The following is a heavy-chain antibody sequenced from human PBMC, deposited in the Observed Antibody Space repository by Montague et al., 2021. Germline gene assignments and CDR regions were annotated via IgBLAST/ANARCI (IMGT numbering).Heavy chain of an antibody. Sequence: SLRLSCAASGFSFTSYAVNWVRQAPGEGLEWVSSITDIGPGTYYADSVKGRFTISRDNSKNTLYLQMNSRRVDDTAVYYCAKASKKLRNYYYTMDVWGQGTTVTVSS. CDR3: AKASKKLRNYYYTMDV. V-gene: IGHV3-23*01. J-gene: IGHJ6*02. CDR1: GFSFTSYA. CDR2: ITDIGPGT.